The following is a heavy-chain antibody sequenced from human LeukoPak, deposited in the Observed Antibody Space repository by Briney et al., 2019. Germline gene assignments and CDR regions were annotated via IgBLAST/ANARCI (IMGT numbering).Heavy chain of an antibody. CDR3: ARDPLGSTGTTGFGMDV. CDR1: GFTFSSYS. D-gene: IGHD1-1*01. CDR2: VSSSSSYI. V-gene: IGHV3-21*01. J-gene: IGHJ6*02. Sequence: KPGGSLRLSCAASGFTFSSYSMNWVRQAPGKGLEWVSSVSSSSSYIYYADSVKGRFTISRDNAKNSLYLQMNSLRAEDTAVYYCARDPLGSTGTTGFGMDVWGQGTTVTVSS.